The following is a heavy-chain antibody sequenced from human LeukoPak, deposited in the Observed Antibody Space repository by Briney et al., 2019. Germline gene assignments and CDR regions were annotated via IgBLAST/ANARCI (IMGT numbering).Heavy chain of an antibody. CDR3: ARDSSGVIVVVIGAFDI. CDR2: INPSGGST. V-gene: IGHV1-46*01. Sequence: GASVKVSCKASGYTFTSYYMHWVRQAPGQGLEWMGIINPSGGSTSYAQKFQGRVTMTRDTSTSTAYMGLSSLRSEDTAVYYCARDSSGVIVVVIGAFDIWGQGTMVTVSS. D-gene: IGHD3-22*01. J-gene: IGHJ3*02. CDR1: GYTFTSYY.